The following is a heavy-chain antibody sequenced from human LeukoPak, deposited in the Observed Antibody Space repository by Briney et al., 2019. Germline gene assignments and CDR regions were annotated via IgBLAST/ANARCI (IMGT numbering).Heavy chain of an antibody. CDR3: ARSPAGCYAIVYFDY. Sequence: PGGSLRLSCAASGFTFSSYSMNWVRQAPGKGLEWVSYISSSSSTIYYADSVKGRFTISRDNAKNSLYLQMNSLRAEDTAVYYCARSPAGCYAIVYFDYWGQGTLVTVSS. D-gene: IGHD3-22*01. J-gene: IGHJ4*02. V-gene: IGHV3-48*04. CDR1: GFTFSSYS. CDR2: ISSSSSTI.